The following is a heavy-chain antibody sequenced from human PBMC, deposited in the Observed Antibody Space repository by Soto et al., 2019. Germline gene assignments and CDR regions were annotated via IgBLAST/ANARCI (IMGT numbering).Heavy chain of an antibody. CDR3: ARSPSSWGHFDI. CDR2: INPNSGGT. Sequence: ASVKVSCKASGYTFTGYYTHWVRQAPGQGLEWMGWINPNSGGTNYAQKFQGWVTMTRDTSIRTAYMELSRLRSDDTAVYYCARSPSSWGHFDIWGQGTMVTVSS. V-gene: IGHV1-2*04. D-gene: IGHD2-2*01. J-gene: IGHJ3*02. CDR1: GYTFTGYY.